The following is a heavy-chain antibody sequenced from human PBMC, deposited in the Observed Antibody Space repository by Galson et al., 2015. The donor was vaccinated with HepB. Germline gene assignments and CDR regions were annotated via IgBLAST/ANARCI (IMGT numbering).Heavy chain of an antibody. CDR2: IKQDGSEK. Sequence: SLRLSCAASGFTFSSYWMSWVRQAPGKGLEWVANIKQDGSEKYYVDSVKGRFTISRDNAKNSLYLQMNSLRAEDTAVYYCARERDSSITGTSYYFDYWGQGTLVTVSS. V-gene: IGHV3-7*03. CDR1: GFTFSSYW. CDR3: ARERDSSITGTSYYFDY. J-gene: IGHJ4*02. D-gene: IGHD1-7*01.